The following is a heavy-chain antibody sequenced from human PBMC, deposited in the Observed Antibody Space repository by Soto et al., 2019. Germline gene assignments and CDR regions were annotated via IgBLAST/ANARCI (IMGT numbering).Heavy chain of an antibody. Sequence: EVQLLESGGNLVQPGGSLRLSCAASGFTFSTYAMRWVRQAPGQGLEWVSSISGTGYSTDYADSVKGRFTISRDNSRNTLYLQMNSLRADDTAVYYCAKKEGVGAVGNIDYWGQGTLVSVSS. CDR3: AKKEGVGAVGNIDY. D-gene: IGHD6-13*01. J-gene: IGHJ4*02. V-gene: IGHV3-23*01. CDR2: ISGTGYST. CDR1: GFTFSTYA.